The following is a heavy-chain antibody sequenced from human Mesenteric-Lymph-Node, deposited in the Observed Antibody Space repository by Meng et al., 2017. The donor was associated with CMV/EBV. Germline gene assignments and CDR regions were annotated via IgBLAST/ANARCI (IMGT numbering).Heavy chain of an antibody. Sequence: GESLKISCAASGFTFSSYSMNWVRQAPGKGLEWVSLISGSGGSTYYADSVKGRFTISRDNSKNTLSLQMTSLRVEDTALYYCAKSSSWYDHWGQGTLVTVSS. D-gene: IGHD6-13*01. CDR3: AKSSSWYDH. V-gene: IGHV3-23*01. CDR1: GFTFSSYS. J-gene: IGHJ5*02. CDR2: ISGSGGST.